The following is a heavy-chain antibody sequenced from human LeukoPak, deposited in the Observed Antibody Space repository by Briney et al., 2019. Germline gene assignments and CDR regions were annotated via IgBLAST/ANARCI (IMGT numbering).Heavy chain of an antibody. D-gene: IGHD6-13*01. CDR2: INPSGGST. Sequence: ASVKVTCKASGYTFTSYYMHWVRQAPGQGLEWMGIINPSGGSTSYAQKFQGRVTMTRDTSTSTAYMELSSLRSEDTAVYYCAGVAAAGDVQGLHFDYWGQGTLVTVSS. CDR1: GYTFTSYY. V-gene: IGHV1-46*01. CDR3: AGVAAAGDVQGLHFDY. J-gene: IGHJ4*02.